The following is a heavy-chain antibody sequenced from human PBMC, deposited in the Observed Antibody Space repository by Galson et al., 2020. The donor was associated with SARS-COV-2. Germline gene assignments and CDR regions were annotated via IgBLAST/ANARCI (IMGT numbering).Heavy chain of an antibody. Sequence: GESLKISCAASGFTFSDYYMSWIRQAPGKGLEWVSYISSSGSTIYYADSVKGRFTISRDNAKNSLYLQMNSLRAEDTAVYYCARWLWGFYYYYMDVWGKGTTVTVSS. CDR2: ISSSGSTI. V-gene: IGHV3-11*01. CDR3: ARWLWGFYYYYMDV. D-gene: IGHD5-18*01. CDR1: GFTFSDYY. J-gene: IGHJ6*03.